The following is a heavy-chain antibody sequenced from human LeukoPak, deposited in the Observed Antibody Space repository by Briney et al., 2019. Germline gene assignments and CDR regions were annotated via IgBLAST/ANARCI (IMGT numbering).Heavy chain of an antibody. CDR3: AKGSQYSSSWNTPNFDY. D-gene: IGHD6-13*01. V-gene: IGHV3-30*02. CDR2: IRYAGSNK. Sequence: GGSLRLSCAASGFTFSSYGMHWVRQAQGKRLTCVACIRYAGSNKYYADSVKGRFTISRDNYKNTLYLQMNSLRAEDTAVYYCAKGSQYSSSWNTPNFDYWGQGTLVTVSS. CDR1: GFTFSSYG. J-gene: IGHJ4*02.